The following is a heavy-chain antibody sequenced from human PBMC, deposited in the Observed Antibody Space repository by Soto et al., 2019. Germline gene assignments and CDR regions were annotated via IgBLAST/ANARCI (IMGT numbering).Heavy chain of an antibody. CDR3: ARSPLGYDYVRQTWREVGDSFDI. Sequence: PSETLSLTCAIYGASLGGFHWSWLGQAPGKGLEWIGELIHGGSTNYNPSLKGRVSFSLDTSKNQFSLHLMSVTAADTAVYYCARSPLGYDYVRQTWREVGDSFDIWGRGTLVTVSS. CDR1: GASLGGFH. V-gene: IGHV4-34*12. CDR2: LIHGGST. D-gene: IGHD3-16*01. J-gene: IGHJ3*02.